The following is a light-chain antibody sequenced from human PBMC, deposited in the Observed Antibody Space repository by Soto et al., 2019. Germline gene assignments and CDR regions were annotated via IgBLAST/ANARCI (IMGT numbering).Light chain of an antibody. CDR3: SSYAGSNNWV. V-gene: IGLV2-8*01. Sequence: QSALTQPPSASGSPGQSLTISCTGTSSDVGGYNFVSWYQQHPGKAPKLMISDVNRRPAGVPDRFSGSKSGNTASLTVSGRQAEDEADYYCSSYAGSNNWVFGGGTKLTVL. J-gene: IGLJ3*02. CDR1: SSDVGGYNF. CDR2: DVN.